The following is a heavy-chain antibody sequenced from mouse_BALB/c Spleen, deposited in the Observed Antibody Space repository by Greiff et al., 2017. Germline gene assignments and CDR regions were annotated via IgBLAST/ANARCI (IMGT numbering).Heavy chain of an antibody. CDR1: GYTFTSYW. Sequence: VQLQESGAELARPGASVKLSCKASGYTFTSYWMQWVKQRPGQGLEWIGAIYPGDGDTRYTQKFKGKATLTADKSSSTAYMQLSSLASEDSAVYYCARRGHWYFDVWGAGTTVTVSS. J-gene: IGHJ1*01. V-gene: IGHV1-87*01. CDR2: IYPGDGDT. CDR3: ARRGHWYFDV.